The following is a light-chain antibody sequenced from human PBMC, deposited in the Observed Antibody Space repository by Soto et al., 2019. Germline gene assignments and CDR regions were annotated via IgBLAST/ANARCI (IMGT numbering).Light chain of an antibody. V-gene: IGKV1-6*01. J-gene: IGKJ2*01. CDR1: QGIKND. Sequence: AIQLTQSPASLSASVGDRVTITCRASQGIKNDVAWYQQRPGKAPKLLIYAASSLQSGVPSRFSGSGSGADFTLTISSLQPEDFASYYCLQDYNYPYTFGQGTKLEIK. CDR2: AAS. CDR3: LQDYNYPYT.